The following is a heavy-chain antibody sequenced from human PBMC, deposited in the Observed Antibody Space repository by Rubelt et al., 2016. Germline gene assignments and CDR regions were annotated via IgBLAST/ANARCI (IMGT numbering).Heavy chain of an antibody. D-gene: IGHD3/OR15-3a*01. Sequence: EVQLLESGGGLVQPGGSLRLSCAASGFTFSSYAMSWVRQAPGKGLEGVSAISGIGGSTYDADSVKSRFTISRDNSKNTLDLQMNSLRAEDTAVYYCAKGTGPRRGGTDYWGQGTLVTVSS. CDR1: GFTFSSYA. CDR2: ISGIGGST. J-gene: IGHJ4*02. CDR3: AKGTGPRRGGTDY. V-gene: IGHV3-23*01.